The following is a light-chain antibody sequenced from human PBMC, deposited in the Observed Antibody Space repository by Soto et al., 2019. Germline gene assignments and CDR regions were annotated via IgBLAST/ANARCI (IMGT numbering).Light chain of an antibody. Sequence: QPVLTQSPSASASLGASVKLTCTLSRRHSSYAIAWHQQQPEKGPRYLMKLNSDGRHTKGDGIPDRFSGSSSGTERYLTISSLQSEDEADNYCQTWGTGILVFGGGTKLTVL. J-gene: IGLJ2*01. CDR2: LNSDGRH. V-gene: IGLV4-69*01. CDR1: RRHSSYA. CDR3: QTWGTGILV.